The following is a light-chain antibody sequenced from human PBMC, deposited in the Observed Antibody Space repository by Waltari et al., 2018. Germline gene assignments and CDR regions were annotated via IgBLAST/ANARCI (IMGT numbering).Light chain of an antibody. V-gene: IGLV2-11*01. CDR1: SSDFGGYAF. CDR2: DVT. Sequence: QSALPQPRSVSGSPGQSVTISCPGTSSDFGGYAFVSWYQHHPGKAPKLMICDVTKRPSGVPDRFSGSKSGNTASLTISGLQAEDEADYYCCSYAGSYTHVVFGGGTKLTVL. J-gene: IGLJ2*01. CDR3: CSYAGSYTHVV.